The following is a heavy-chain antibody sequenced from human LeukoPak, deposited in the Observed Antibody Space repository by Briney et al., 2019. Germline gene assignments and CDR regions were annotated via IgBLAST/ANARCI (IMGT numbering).Heavy chain of an antibody. V-gene: IGHV1-8*03. CDR3: AIKVTTYYDFWSGYYNDAFDI. CDR2: MNPNSGNT. D-gene: IGHD3-3*01. J-gene: IGHJ3*02. Sequence: ASVKVSCKASGYTFTTYYMHWVRQATGQGLEWMGWMNPNSGNTGYAQKVQGRVTITRNTAISTAYMELSSLRSEDTAVYYCAIKVTTYYDFWSGYYNDAFDIWGQGTMVTVSS. CDR1: GYTFTTYY.